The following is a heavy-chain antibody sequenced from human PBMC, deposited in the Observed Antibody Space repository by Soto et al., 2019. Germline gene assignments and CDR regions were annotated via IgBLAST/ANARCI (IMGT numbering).Heavy chain of an antibody. J-gene: IGHJ6*02. D-gene: IGHD1-1*01. CDR2: ISYDGDNK. V-gene: IGHV3-30-3*01. CDR1: RFTFSYHA. Sequence: QVQLVESGGGVVQPGRSLRLSCAASRFTFSYHALNWVSQAPGKGLGWVAVISYDGDNKYIAESMKGRFTISRDNSKNTGSLQMNSLRAEDTAMYFCARGTTTSAFSAMDVWGQGTTVTVSS. CDR3: ARGTTTSAFSAMDV.